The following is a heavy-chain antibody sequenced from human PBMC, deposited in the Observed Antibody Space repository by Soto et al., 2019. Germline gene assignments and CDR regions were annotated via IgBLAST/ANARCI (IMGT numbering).Heavy chain of an antibody. CDR3: ARTSHRVSGYDRLVDY. V-gene: IGHV1-18*01. D-gene: IGHD5-12*01. CDR2: ISAYNGNT. CDR1: GYTFTSYG. J-gene: IGHJ4*02. Sequence: QVQLVQSGAEVKKPGASVKVSCKASGYTFTSYGISWVRQAPGQGLEWMGWISAYNGNTNYAQKIQCRVTRTTDTSTSTAYMELRSLRSDDTAVYYCARTSHRVSGYDRLVDYWGQGTLVTVSS.